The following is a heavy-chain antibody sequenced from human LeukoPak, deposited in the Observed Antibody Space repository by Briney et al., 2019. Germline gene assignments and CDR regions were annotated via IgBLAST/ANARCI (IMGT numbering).Heavy chain of an antibody. CDR3: ARGGLEPVDY. D-gene: IGHD1-14*01. Sequence: GGSLRLSCAASGLTLTTYSMNWVRQAPGKGLEWVAYISSSSTTIFYADSVKGRFTISRDNVENTLYLQMNGLRAEDTAVYYCARGGLEPVDYWGQGTLVTVSS. CDR1: GLTLTTYS. V-gene: IGHV3-48*04. CDR2: ISSSSTTI. J-gene: IGHJ4*02.